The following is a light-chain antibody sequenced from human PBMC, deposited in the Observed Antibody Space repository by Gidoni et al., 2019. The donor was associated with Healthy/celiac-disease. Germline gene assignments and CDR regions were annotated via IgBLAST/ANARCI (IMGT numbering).Light chain of an antibody. V-gene: IGKV1-39*01. CDR3: QQSYSTPPWT. CDR1: QSISSY. Sequence: DIQMTQSPSSLSASVGDRVTITCRASQSISSYLNWYQQKPGKAPKLLIYAASSLQSGVPSRFSGIGSGTDFTLTISSLQPEDFATYYCQQSYSTPPWTFXXXTKVEIK. J-gene: IGKJ1*01. CDR2: AAS.